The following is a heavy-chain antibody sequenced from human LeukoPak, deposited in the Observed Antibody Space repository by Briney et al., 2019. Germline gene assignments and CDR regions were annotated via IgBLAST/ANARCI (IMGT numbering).Heavy chain of an antibody. Sequence: QTGGSLRLSCAASGFTFSSYGMHWVRQAPGKGLEWVAFIRYDGSNKYYADPVKGRFTISRDNSKNTLYLQMNSLRAEDTAVYYSAKAPDGRGYYFDYWGQGTLVTVSS. CDR1: GFTFSSYG. D-gene: IGHD3-10*01. J-gene: IGHJ4*02. V-gene: IGHV3-30*02. CDR2: IRYDGSNK. CDR3: AKAPDGRGYYFDY.